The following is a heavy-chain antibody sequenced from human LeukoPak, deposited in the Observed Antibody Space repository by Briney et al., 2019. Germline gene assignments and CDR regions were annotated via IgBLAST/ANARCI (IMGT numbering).Heavy chain of an antibody. D-gene: IGHD6-13*01. CDR2: IKQDGSEK. Sequence: PGGSLRLSCAASGFTFSSYWMSWVRQAPGKGLEWVANIKQDGSEKYYVDSVKGRFTISRDNAKNSLYLQMNSLRAEDTAVYYCARDRQAGSSSWSIYYSDYWGQGALVTVSS. J-gene: IGHJ4*02. CDR3: ARDRQAGSSSWSIYYSDY. V-gene: IGHV3-7*01. CDR1: GFTFSSYW.